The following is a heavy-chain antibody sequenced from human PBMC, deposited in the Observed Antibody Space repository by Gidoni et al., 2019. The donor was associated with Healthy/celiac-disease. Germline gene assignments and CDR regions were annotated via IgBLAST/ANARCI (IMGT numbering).Heavy chain of an antibody. V-gene: IGHV4-39*07. CDR2: IYYSGST. D-gene: IGHD3-10*01. Sequence: QLQLQESGPGLVKPSETLSLTCTVSGGSLSSSSYYWGWIRQPPGKGLEWIGSIYYSGSTYYNPSLKSRVTISVDTSKNQFSLKLSSVTAADTAVYYCARVEGWITMVRGRLDPWGQGTLVTVSS. CDR3: ARVEGWITMVRGRLDP. J-gene: IGHJ5*02. CDR1: GGSLSSSSYY.